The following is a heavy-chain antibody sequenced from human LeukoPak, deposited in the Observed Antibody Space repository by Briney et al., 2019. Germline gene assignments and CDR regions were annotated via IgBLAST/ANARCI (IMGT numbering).Heavy chain of an antibody. J-gene: IGHJ5*02. CDR2: INPNSGGT. V-gene: IGHV1-2*06. Sequence: ASVKVSCKASGYTFTGYYMHWVRQAPGQGLEWMGRINPNSGGTNYAQKFQGRVTMTRDTSISTAYMELSRLRSDDTAEYYCARDITMVRGPFDPWGQGTLVTVSS. CDR3: ARDITMVRGPFDP. CDR1: GYTFTGYY. D-gene: IGHD3-10*01.